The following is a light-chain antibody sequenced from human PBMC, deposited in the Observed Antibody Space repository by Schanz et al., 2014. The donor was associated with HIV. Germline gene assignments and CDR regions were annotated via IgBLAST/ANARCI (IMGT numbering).Light chain of an antibody. Sequence: QSALTQPRSVSGSPGQSVTISCTGTSSDVGAYNYVSWYQQYPGKAPKFMIYDVSKRASGVPDRFSGSKSDNTASLTISGLQVEDEADYYCSSYASRSTPLYVFGTGTKLTVL. CDR1: SSDVGAYNY. CDR2: DVS. CDR3: SSYASRSTPLYV. J-gene: IGLJ1*01. V-gene: IGLV2-11*01.